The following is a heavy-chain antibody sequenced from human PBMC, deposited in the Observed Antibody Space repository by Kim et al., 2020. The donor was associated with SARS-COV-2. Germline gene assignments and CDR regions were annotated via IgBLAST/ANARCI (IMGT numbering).Heavy chain of an antibody. Sequence: GGSLRLSCTASGFSFSSYGMNWVRQAPGKGLEWVASIKQDASETYYVDSVKGRFTVSRDNAKNSLYLEMNSLRAEDTAVYYCARVWTHGGRDYWGRGTLVTVSS. V-gene: IGHV3-7*03. CDR2: IKQDASET. D-gene: IGHD3-3*01. J-gene: IGHJ4*02. CDR3: ARVWTHGGRDY. CDR1: GFSFSSYG.